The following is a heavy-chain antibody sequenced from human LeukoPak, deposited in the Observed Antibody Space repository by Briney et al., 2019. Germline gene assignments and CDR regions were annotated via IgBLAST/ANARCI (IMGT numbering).Heavy chain of an antibody. CDR2: FDPEDGET. V-gene: IGHV1-24*01. Sequence: ASVKVSCKVSGYTLTELSMHWVRQAPGKGLEWMGGFDPEDGETIYAQKFQGRVTMTEDTSTDTAYMEMSSLRSEDTAVYYCARPITMIVEPKRNHAFHIWGQGTMLTVSS. CDR3: ARPITMIVEPKRNHAFHI. CDR1: GYTLTELS. D-gene: IGHD3-22*01. J-gene: IGHJ3*02.